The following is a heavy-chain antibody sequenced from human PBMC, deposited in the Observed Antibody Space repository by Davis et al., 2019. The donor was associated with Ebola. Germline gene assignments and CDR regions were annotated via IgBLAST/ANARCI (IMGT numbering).Heavy chain of an antibody. CDR1: GFTFDDYT. D-gene: IGHD2-15*01. CDR3: AKAIGLLPYGMDV. V-gene: IGHV3-43*01. CDR2: ISWEGGST. J-gene: IGHJ6*02. Sequence: PGGSLRLSCAASGFTFDDYTMHWVRQAPGKGLEWVSLISWEGGSTYNADSVKGRFTISRDNSKNSLYLQMNSLRTEDTALYYCAKAIGLLPYGMDVWGQGTTVTVSS.